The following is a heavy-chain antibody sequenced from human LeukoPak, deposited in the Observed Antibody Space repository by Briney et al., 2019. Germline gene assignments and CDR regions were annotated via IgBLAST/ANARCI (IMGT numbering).Heavy chain of an antibody. CDR1: GFTFSSYG. J-gene: IGHJ6*02. Sequence: PGGSLRLSCAASGFTFSSYGMHWVRQAPGKGLEWVAVIWYDGSNEYYADSVKGRFTISRDNSKNTLYLQMNSLRAEDTAVYYCARDRYCSSTSCRSYYYYGMDVWGQGTTVTVSS. V-gene: IGHV3-33*01. CDR3: ARDRYCSSTSCRSYYYYGMDV. CDR2: IWYDGSNE. D-gene: IGHD2-2*01.